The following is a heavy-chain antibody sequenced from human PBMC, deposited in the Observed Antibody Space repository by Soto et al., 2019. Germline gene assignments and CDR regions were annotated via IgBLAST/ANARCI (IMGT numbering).Heavy chain of an antibody. CDR2: MYWNDNK. V-gene: IGHV2-5*01. CDR1: GFSLTTVGVG. J-gene: IGHJ5*02. CDR3: AIRPASRMNWFGP. D-gene: IGHD2-8*01. Sequence: QITLREAGPTLVKPTQTLTLTCTFSGFSLTTVGVGVGWIRQPPRRAPEWLALMYWNDNKRDSPSLERRVNITKDTSRHQVVLTMTAMDPVDTATYYCAIRPASRMNWFGPWGQGTLVTVSS.